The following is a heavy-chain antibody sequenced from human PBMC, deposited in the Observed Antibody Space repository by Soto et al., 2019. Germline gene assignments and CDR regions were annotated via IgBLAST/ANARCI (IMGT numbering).Heavy chain of an antibody. CDR2: MSGSGDST. CDR3: ARRGSGSYYDY. V-gene: IGHV3-23*01. Sequence: EVQLLESGGGLVQPGGSLRLSCAASGFTFSSYAMRWVRQAPGKGLEWVSAMSGSGDSTYYADSVKGRFTISRDNSKNTVYLQMNSLRGEDTAVYYCARRGSGSYYDYWGQGTLVNVSS. CDR1: GFTFSSYA. D-gene: IGHD1-26*01. J-gene: IGHJ4*02.